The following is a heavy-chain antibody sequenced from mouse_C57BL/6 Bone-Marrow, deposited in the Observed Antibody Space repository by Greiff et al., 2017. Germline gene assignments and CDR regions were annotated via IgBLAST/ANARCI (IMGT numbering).Heavy chain of an antibody. CDR1: GYTFTSYW. D-gene: IGHD2-4*01. V-gene: IGHV1-72*01. CDR3: ARGEDYDHPYYYAMDY. CDR2: IDPNSGGT. J-gene: IGHJ4*01. Sequence: QVQLQQPGAELVKPGASVKLSCKASGYTFTSYWMLWVKQRPGRGLEWIGRIDPNSGGTKYNEKFKSKATLTVDKPSSTAYMQLSSLRSEDSAVYYCARGEDYDHPYYYAMDYWGQGTSVTVSS.